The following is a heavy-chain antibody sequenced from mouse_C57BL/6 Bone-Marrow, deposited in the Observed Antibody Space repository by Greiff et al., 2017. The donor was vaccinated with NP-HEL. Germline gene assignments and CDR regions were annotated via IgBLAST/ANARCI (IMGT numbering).Heavy chain of an antibody. CDR2: IYPGSGST. CDR1: GYTFTSYW. CDR3: ARGGQLRPYYYAMDY. D-gene: IGHD3-2*02. Sequence: VKLQQPGAELVKPGASVKMSCKASGYTFTSYWITWVKQRPGQGLEWIGDIYPGSGSTNYNEKFKSKATLTVDTSSSTAYMQLSSLTSEDSAVYYCARGGQLRPYYYAMDYWGQGTSVTVSS. V-gene: IGHV1-55*01. J-gene: IGHJ4*01.